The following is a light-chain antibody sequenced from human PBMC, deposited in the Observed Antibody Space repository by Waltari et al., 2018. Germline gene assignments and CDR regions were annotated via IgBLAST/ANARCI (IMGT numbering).Light chain of an antibody. CDR2: DVT. CDR3: SSYTTSISYG. V-gene: IGLV2-14*03. CDR1: SSDIGVYNP. J-gene: IGLJ1*01. Sequence: SALTQPASVSGSPGQSITISCTGTSSDIGVYNPLSCYQQHPGKAPKLIIYDVTKRPSGVSDRFSGSKSDYTASLTISGLQAEDEADYYCSSYTTSISYGFGTGTRVTVL.